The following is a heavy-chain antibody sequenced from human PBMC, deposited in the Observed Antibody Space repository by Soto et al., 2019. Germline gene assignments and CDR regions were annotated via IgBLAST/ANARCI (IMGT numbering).Heavy chain of an antibody. CDR1: GFTFGTYS. V-gene: IGHV3-48*02. CDR3: ARLYYDYV. Sequence: SLRLSCAVSGFTFGTYSMNWVRQAAGKGLEWIAYISYDSDTIQYADSVKGRFTISRDNAKNSLYLQMNSLRDEDTAVYYCARLYYDYVWGQGTTVTVSS. CDR2: ISYDSDTI. J-gene: IGHJ6*02. D-gene: IGHD3-3*01.